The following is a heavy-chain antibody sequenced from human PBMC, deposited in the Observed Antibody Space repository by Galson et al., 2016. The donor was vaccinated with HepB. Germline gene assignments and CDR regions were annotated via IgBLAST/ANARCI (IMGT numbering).Heavy chain of an antibody. D-gene: IGHD3-3*01. J-gene: IGHJ5*02. V-gene: IGHV3-7*03. CDR1: GFSFSRYW. CDR2: IRADGTAN. Sequence: SLRLSCAASGFSFSRYWMAWVRQAPREGLEWVGNIRADGTANDYVGSVKGRFTMSRDNAQKSLFLQMTSLRVEDTAVYYCARENFWKLDQWGQGTLVTVSS. CDR3: ARENFWKLDQ.